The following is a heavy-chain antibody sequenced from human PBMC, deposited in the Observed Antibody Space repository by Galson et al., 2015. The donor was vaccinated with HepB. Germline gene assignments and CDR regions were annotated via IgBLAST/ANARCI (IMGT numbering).Heavy chain of an antibody. V-gene: IGHV3-21*01. CDR1: GFTFSTYS. CDR2: ISSSSNYR. Sequence: SLRLSCAVSGFTFSTYSMGWVRQAPGKGLEWVSSISSSSNYRYYADSVRGRFTISRDNAKNALYLQMNSLRVEDTAMYYCARDWRPGGGEVVVLALFDYWGQGTLVTVSS. J-gene: IGHJ4*02. CDR3: ARDWRPGGGEVVVLALFDY. D-gene: IGHD3-22*01.